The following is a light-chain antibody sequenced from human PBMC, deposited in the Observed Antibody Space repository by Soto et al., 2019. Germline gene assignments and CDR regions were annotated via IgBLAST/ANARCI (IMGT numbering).Light chain of an antibody. CDR2: EVN. V-gene: IGLV2-23*02. J-gene: IGLJ3*02. CDR3: CSYAASRTWV. Sequence: QSAPIQPASVSASPGQSITISCTGTSSDVGLFNLVSWYQHYPDKAPKLILYEVNKWPSGISHRFSGSKSGNTASLTISGLQADDEADYYCCSYAASRTWVFGGGTKLTVL. CDR1: SSDVGLFNL.